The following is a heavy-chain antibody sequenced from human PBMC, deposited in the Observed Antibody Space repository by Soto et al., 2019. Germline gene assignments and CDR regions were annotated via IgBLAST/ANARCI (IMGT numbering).Heavy chain of an antibody. CDR1: GDTFAFHS. D-gene: IGHD3-10*01. CDR2: INPILSMS. V-gene: IGHV1-69*02. CDR3: ATSYGSGHRAFDY. J-gene: IGHJ4*02. Sequence: QVQLVQSGAEVKRPGSSVKVSCKASGDTFAFHSINWVRQAPGLGLEWMGRINPILSMSNYAQRFQGRVTMTADKSTSPAYMVLSSLRSEDTAIYYCATSYGSGHRAFDYWGQGALVTVSS.